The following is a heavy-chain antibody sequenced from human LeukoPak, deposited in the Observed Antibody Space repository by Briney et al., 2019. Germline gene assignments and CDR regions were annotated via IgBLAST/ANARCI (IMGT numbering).Heavy chain of an antibody. CDR1: GRSFSGYY. J-gene: IGHJ6*03. D-gene: IGHD1-26*01. Sequence: PSETLSLTCAVYGRSFSGYYWSWIRQPPGKGLEWIGEINHSGSTNYNPSLKSRVTISVDTSKNQFSLKPSSVTAADTAVYYCARGRGSYPALYYYYYYIDVWGKGTTVTVSS. V-gene: IGHV4-34*01. CDR3: ARGRGSYPALYYYYYYIDV. CDR2: INHSGST.